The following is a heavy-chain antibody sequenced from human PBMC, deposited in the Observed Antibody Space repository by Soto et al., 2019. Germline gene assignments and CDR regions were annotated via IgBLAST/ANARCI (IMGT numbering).Heavy chain of an antibody. CDR3: AKGVHGDYSWYFDL. D-gene: IGHD4-17*01. V-gene: IGHV3-23*01. J-gene: IGHJ2*01. CDR1: GFTFSNYA. Sequence: EVQLLESGGGLVQPGGSLRLSCAASGFTFSNYAMSWVCQAPGKGLEWVSSISGSGGNTYYADSVKGRFTISRDNSKNTLYLQMNSLRAEDTAVYYCAKGVHGDYSWYFDLWGRGTLVTVSS. CDR2: ISGSGGNT.